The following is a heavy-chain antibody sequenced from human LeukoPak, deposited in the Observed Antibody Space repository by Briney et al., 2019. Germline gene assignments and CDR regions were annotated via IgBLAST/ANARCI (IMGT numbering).Heavy chain of an antibody. Sequence: GGSLRLSCAASGITFRSYAMTWVRQAPGKGLEGVSGTSASGGSTYYADSVKGRFTISRDNSKNTLDLQMNSLRAEDTAVYYCANPVGYGDAFDIWGQGTMVTVSS. CDR3: ANPVGYGDAFDI. CDR1: GITFRSYA. J-gene: IGHJ3*02. D-gene: IGHD5-12*01. CDR2: TSASGGST. V-gene: IGHV3-23*01.